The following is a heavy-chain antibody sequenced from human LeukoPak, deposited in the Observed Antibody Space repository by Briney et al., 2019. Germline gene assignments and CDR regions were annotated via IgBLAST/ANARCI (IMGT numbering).Heavy chain of an antibody. J-gene: IGHJ6*02. D-gene: IGHD2-2*01. Sequence: ASVKVSCKASGYTFTSYDINWVRQAPGQGLEWMGWISAYNGNTNYAQKLQGRVTMTTDTSTSTAYMELRSLRSDDTAVYYCAIRWRCSSTSCYDYYYYYGMDVWGQGTTVTVSS. V-gene: IGHV1-18*01. CDR1: GYTFTSYD. CDR2: ISAYNGNT. CDR3: AIRWRCSSTSCYDYYYYYGMDV.